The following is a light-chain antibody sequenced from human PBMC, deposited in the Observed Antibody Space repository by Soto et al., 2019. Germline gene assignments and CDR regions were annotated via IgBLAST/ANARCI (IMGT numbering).Light chain of an antibody. V-gene: IGKV3-15*01. CDR3: QQYKNWPPYT. Sequence: EIVMTQSPATLSVSPGERATLSCRASQSVSSNLAWYQQKPGQAPRLLIYGASTRATGIPARFSGRGSGTEVTLTNRRLQCEDFAVYYCQQYKNWPPYTFGQGTKLEIK. J-gene: IGKJ2*01. CDR2: GAS. CDR1: QSVSSN.